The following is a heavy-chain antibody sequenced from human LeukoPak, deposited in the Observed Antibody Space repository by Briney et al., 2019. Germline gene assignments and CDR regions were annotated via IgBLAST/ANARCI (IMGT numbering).Heavy chain of an antibody. D-gene: IGHD1-14*01. CDR2: IHHSGST. CDR3: AYNRNFALDN. V-gene: IGHV4-4*02. J-gene: IGHJ4*01. Sequence: NASGTLSLTCAVSGGSIGNRNWWSWVRQPPGKGLEWIGNIHHSGSTSYNPSLKSRVTISEDKSKNQFFLELTSVTAADTAVYYCAYNRNFALDNWGQGTLVTVSS. CDR1: GGSIGNRNW.